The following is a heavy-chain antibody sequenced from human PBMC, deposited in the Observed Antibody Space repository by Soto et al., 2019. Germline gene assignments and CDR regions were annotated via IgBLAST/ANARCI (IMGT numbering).Heavy chain of an antibody. J-gene: IGHJ4*02. CDR2: IKEDGSEI. D-gene: IGHD3-10*01. CDR3: VRSSGWTGDY. Sequence: EVQLVESGGGLVQPGGSLRLSCVASGFTFSRYWMCWVRQVPGKGLEWVANIKEDGSEIHYVDSVKGRFTISRDNAKNSLYLQMSSLRVEDTAVYHCVRSSGWTGDYWGQGILVTVSS. CDR1: GFTFSRYW. V-gene: IGHV3-7*04.